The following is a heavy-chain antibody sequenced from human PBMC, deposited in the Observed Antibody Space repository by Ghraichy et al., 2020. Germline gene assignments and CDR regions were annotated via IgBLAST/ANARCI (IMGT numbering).Heavy chain of an antibody. D-gene: IGHD6-19*01. CDR1: GGSIRPSF. CDR3: ARGGNSDWSPDDH. Sequence: SETLSLTCTVSGGSIRPSFWSWMRQPPGKGLEWIGYIHYSGTTKYNPSLQSRVTLSVDTSKSQLSLKLSSVTVADTAVYYCARGGNSDWSPDDHWGQGTLVTVSS. V-gene: IGHV4-59*01. J-gene: IGHJ4*02. CDR2: IHYSGTT.